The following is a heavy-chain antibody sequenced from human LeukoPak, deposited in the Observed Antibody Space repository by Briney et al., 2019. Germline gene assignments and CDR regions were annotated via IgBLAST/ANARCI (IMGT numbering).Heavy chain of an antibody. Sequence: ASVKVSCKASGYTFTSYGISWVRQAPGQGLEWMGWISAYNGNTNYAQKLQGRVTMTTDTSTSTAYMELTSLRSDDTAVYYCAREGPYSGCYSNRAHFDYWGQGTLVTVSS. V-gene: IGHV1-18*01. CDR3: AREGPYSGCYSNRAHFDY. J-gene: IGHJ4*02. D-gene: IGHD1-26*01. CDR2: ISAYNGNT. CDR1: GYTFTSYG.